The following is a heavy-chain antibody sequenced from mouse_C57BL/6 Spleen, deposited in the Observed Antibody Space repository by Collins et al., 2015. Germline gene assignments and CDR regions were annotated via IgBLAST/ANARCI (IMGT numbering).Heavy chain of an antibody. CDR1: GYTFTDYY. CDR2: INPNNGGT. V-gene: IGHV1-26*01. D-gene: IGHD1-1*01. CDR3: APYGSSYAMDY. J-gene: IGHJ4*01. Sequence: EVQLQQSGPELVKPGASVKISCKASGYTFTDYYMNWVKQSHGKSLEWIGDINPNNGGTSYNQKFKGKATLTADKSSSTAYMELRSLTSEDSAVYYCAPYGSSYAMDYWGQGTSVTVSS.